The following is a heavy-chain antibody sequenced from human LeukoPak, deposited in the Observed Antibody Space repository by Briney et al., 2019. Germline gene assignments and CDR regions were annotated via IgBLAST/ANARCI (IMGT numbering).Heavy chain of an antibody. D-gene: IGHD5-18*01. J-gene: IGHJ4*02. CDR1: GGSISSYY. CDR2: ISYDGTNK. Sequence: LSLTCTVSGGSISSYYWSWDRQAPGKGLEWVALISYDGTNKYYADSVKGRFTISRDNSKNTLSLQMNSLRAEDTAVYYCAKDHSKIQPFDYWGQGTLVTVSS. CDR3: AKDHSKIQPFDY. V-gene: IGHV3-30*18.